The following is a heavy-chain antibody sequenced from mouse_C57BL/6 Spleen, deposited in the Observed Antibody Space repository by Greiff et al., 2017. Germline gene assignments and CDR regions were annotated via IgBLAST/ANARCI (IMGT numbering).Heavy chain of an antibody. CDR1: GYSITSGYD. D-gene: IGHD2-3*01. CDR2: ISYSGST. CDR3: ARIDDGYFDY. V-gene: IGHV3-1*01. J-gene: IGHJ2*01. Sequence: EVQVVESGPGMVKPSQSLSLTCTVTGYSITSGYDWHWIRHFPGNKLEWMGYISYSGSTNYNPSLKSRISITHDTSKNHFFLKLNSVTTEDTATYYCARIDDGYFDYWGQGTTLTVSS.